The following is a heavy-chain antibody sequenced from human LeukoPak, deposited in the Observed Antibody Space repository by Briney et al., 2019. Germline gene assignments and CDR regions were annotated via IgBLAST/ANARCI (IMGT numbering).Heavy chain of an antibody. V-gene: IGHV3-30-3*01. J-gene: IGHJ5*02. Sequence: GGSLRLSCAASGFTFSKAWMSWVRQAPGKGLEWVAVISYDGSNKYYADSVKGRFTISRDNSKNTLYLQMNSLRAEDTAVYYCARDGADAWGQGTLVTVSS. CDR1: GFTFSKAW. CDR2: ISYDGSNK. CDR3: ARDGADA.